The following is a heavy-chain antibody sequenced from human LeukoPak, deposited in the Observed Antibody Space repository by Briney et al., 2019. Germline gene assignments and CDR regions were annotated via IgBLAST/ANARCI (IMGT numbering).Heavy chain of an antibody. Sequence: LRLSCAASGFTFSSYSMNWVRQAPGKGLEWIGEINHSGSTNYNPSLKSRVTISVDTSKKQFSLKLSAVTAADTAVYYCARDSYSNYVYYYYGMDVWGQGTTVTVSS. CDR3: ARDSYSNYVYYYYGMDV. V-gene: IGHV4-34*01. CDR1: GFTFSSYS. D-gene: IGHD4-11*01. J-gene: IGHJ6*02. CDR2: INHSGST.